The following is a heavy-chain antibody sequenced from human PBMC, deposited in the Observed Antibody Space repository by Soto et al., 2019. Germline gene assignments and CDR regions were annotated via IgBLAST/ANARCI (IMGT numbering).Heavy chain of an antibody. CDR2: IRSDGDTT. CDR1: GFTFSSYG. Sequence: EMQVMESGGGLVQPGGSLRLSCAASGFTFSSYGMNWVRQAPGKGLEWVSGIRSDGDTTYNADSVKGRFTVSRDTSKNTVDLQMNSLRAEDTAVYYCAKGKGVGATPDGANCWGQGTLVTVSS. CDR3: AKGKGVGATPDGANC. J-gene: IGHJ4*02. D-gene: IGHD1-26*01. V-gene: IGHV3-23*01.